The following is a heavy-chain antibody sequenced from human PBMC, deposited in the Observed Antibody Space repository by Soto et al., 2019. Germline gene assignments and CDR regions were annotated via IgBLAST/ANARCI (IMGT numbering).Heavy chain of an antibody. J-gene: IGHJ4*02. CDR2: ISSSSSYI. V-gene: IGHV3-21*01. Sequence: PGGSLRLSCAASGFTFSSYSMSWVRKTQGKGLEWVSSISSSSSYIYYADSVKGRFTISRDNAKNSLYLQMNSLRAEDTAVYYCARGVVAAAGTPYFDYWGQGTLVTVSS. D-gene: IGHD6-13*01. CDR3: ARGVVAAAGTPYFDY. CDR1: GFTFSSYS.